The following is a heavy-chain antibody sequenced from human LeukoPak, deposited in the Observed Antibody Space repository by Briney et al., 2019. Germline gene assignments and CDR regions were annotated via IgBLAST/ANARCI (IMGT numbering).Heavy chain of an antibody. D-gene: IGHD6-19*01. Sequence: ASVKVSCTASGYTFTIYGISWVRQAPGQGLXXMGWISAYNGXXXXXXXXXXXVTMTXXXSTSTAYMELRSLRSDDTAVYYCARDRSSGWYDYWGQGTLVTVSS. J-gene: IGHJ4*02. CDR1: GYTFTIYG. CDR2: ISAYNGXX. V-gene: IGHV1-18*01. CDR3: ARDRSSGWYDY.